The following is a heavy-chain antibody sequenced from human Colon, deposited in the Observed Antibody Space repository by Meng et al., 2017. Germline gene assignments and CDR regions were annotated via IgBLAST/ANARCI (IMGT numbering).Heavy chain of an antibody. CDR2: IYHNGNS. J-gene: IGHJ5*02. D-gene: IGHD3-3*01. Sequence: QVQLQESGPGLIEPSQTLSLTCTVSGGSISSGGYYWSWIRQYPGKGLEWIGYIYHNGNSYYSPSLESRVTISVDTSKNQFSLKLRSVTAADTAVYFCARGGGGITIFDPWGQGTLVTVSS. CDR3: ARGGGGITIFDP. CDR1: GGSISSGGYY. V-gene: IGHV4-31*03.